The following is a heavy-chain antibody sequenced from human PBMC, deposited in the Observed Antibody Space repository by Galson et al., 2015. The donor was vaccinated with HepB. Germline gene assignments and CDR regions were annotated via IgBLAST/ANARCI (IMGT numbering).Heavy chain of an antibody. Sequence: SVKVSCKASGGTFSSYTISWVRQAPGQGLEWMGRIIPILGIANYAQKFQGRVTITADKSTSTAYMELSSLRSEDTAVYYCASSPMIVVAKPTLPNYYFDYWGQGTLVTVSS. CDR3: ASSPMIVVAKPTLPNYYFDY. J-gene: IGHJ4*02. CDR1: GGTFSSYT. V-gene: IGHV1-69*02. CDR2: IIPILGIA. D-gene: IGHD3-22*01.